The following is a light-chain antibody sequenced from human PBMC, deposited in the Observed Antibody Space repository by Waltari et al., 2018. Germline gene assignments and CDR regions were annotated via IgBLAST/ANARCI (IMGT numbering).Light chain of an antibody. J-gene: IGLJ2*01. Sequence: QSVLTQPPSVSEAPRQRVTISCSGSNSNIGNNAVNWYQQLPGKAPKLLIYYDDLLPSGVSDRFSGSRSGTSASLAISGLQSADEGDYLCAAWDDSLSGLIFGGGTKLTVL. CDR2: YDD. CDR3: AAWDDSLSGLI. CDR1: NSNIGNNA. V-gene: IGLV1-36*01.